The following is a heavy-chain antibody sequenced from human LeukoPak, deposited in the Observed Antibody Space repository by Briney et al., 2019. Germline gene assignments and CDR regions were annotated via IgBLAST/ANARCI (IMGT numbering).Heavy chain of an antibody. CDR3: ARGGSSSWYYYYYYMDV. D-gene: IGHD6-13*01. CDR2: IYYSGST. V-gene: IGHV4-59*01. J-gene: IGHJ6*03. Sequence: SETLSLTCTVSGGSISSYYWSWIRQPPGKGLEWIGYIYYSGSTNYNPSLKSRVTISVDTSKNQFSLKLSSVTAADTAVYYCARGGSSSWYYYYYYMDVWGKGTTVTVSS. CDR1: GGSISSYY.